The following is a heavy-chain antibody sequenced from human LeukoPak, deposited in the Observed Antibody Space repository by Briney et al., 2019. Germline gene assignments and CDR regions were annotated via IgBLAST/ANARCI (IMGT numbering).Heavy chain of an antibody. CDR2: ISSSGSTI. V-gene: IGHV3-48*03. CDR1: GFTFSSYE. J-gene: IGHJ6*02. CDR3: ASKRVNYFYYGMDV. Sequence: GGSLRLSCAASGFTFSSYEMNWVRQAPGKGLEWVSYISSSGSTIYYADSVKGRFTISRDTAKNSLYLQMNSLRAEDTAVYYCASKRVNYFYYGMDVWGQGTTVTVSS.